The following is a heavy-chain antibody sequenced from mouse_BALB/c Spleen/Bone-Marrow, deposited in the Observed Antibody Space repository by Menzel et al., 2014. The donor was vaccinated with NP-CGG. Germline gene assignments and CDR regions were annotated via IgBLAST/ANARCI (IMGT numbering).Heavy chain of an antibody. CDR3: ARQGYYGYSDY. J-gene: IGHJ2*01. CDR1: GFDFSRYW. CDR2: INPDSSTI. Sequence: EVMLVESGGGLVQPGGSLKLSCAASGFDFSRYWMSWVRQAPGKGLEWIGEINPDSSTISYTPSLKDKFIISRDNAKNTLYLQMSKVRSEDTALYYCARQGYYGYSDYWGQGTTLTVSS. D-gene: IGHD1-2*01. V-gene: IGHV4-1*02.